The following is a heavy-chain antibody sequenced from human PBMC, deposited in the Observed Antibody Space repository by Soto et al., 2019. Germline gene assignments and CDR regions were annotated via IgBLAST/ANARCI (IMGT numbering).Heavy chain of an antibody. CDR2: IYFTGST. D-gene: IGHD6-19*01. CDR3: ARDWGSSGWPN. CDR1: GHSLSSGGYY. J-gene: IGHJ4*02. Sequence: SETLSLTCTVSGHSLSSGGYYWSWIRQHPGKGLEWVGYIYFTGSTLYNPSLKSRLAMSLDTSKNQFSLRLTSVTAADTAVYFCARDWGSSGWPNWGQGTLVTVSS. V-gene: IGHV4-31*03.